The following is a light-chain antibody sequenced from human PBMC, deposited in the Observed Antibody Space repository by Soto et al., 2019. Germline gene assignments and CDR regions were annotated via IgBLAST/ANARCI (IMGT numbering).Light chain of an antibody. CDR3: QQYGGSLT. CDR2: GAS. Sequence: EIVLTQSPGTLSLSPGARATLSCRASQSISSTYLAWYQQKRGQAPRLLIYGASSRATGIPDRFSGSGSGTDFTLTISRLEPEDLALYYCQQYGGSLTFGGGTKVEIK. CDR1: QSISSTY. J-gene: IGKJ4*01. V-gene: IGKV3-20*01.